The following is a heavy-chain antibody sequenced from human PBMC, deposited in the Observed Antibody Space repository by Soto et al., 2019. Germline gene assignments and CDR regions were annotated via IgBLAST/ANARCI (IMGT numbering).Heavy chain of an antibody. CDR1: GGSISSYY. J-gene: IGHJ6*02. CDR2: IYYSGST. CDR3: ARERIAVADRYYYYGMDV. D-gene: IGHD6-19*01. V-gene: IGHV4-59*01. Sequence: PSETLSLTCTVSGGSISSYYWSWIRQPPGKELEWIGYIYYSGSTNYNPSLKSRVTISVDTSKNQSSLKLSSVTAADTAVYYCARERIAVADRYYYYGMDVWGQGTTVTVSS.